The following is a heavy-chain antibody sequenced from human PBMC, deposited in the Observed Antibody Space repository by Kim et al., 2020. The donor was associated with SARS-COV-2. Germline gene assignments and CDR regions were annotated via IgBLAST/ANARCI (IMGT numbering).Heavy chain of an antibody. CDR1: GGSFSGYY. V-gene: IGHV4-34*01. D-gene: IGHD6-13*01. J-gene: IGHJ5*02. Sequence: SETLSLTCAVYGGSFSGYYWSWIRQPPGKGLEWIGEINHSGSTNYNPSHKSRVTISVDTPKNQLSLKLSSVTAADTAVYYCARGRIAAAPRFDPWGQGTLVTVSS. CDR2: INHSGST. CDR3: ARGRIAAAPRFDP.